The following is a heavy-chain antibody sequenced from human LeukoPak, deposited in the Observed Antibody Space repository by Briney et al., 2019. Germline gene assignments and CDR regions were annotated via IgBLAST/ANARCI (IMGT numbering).Heavy chain of an antibody. D-gene: IGHD2-2*01. J-gene: IGHJ4*02. CDR3: AKDPWRRSTSFTPRGFDY. Sequence: GGSLKLSCAASGFTFSSYAMHWVRQAPGKGLEWVAVISYDGSNKYYADSVKGRFTISRDNSKNTLYLQMDSLRAEDTAVYYCAKDPWRRSTSFTPRGFDYWGQGALVMVSS. V-gene: IGHV3-30-3*01. CDR2: ISYDGSNK. CDR1: GFTFSSYA.